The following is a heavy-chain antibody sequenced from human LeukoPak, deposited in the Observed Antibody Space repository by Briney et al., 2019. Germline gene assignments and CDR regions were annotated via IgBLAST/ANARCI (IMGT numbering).Heavy chain of an antibody. CDR1: GFTVSSNY. CDR3: ARDYGSGSYHAFDI. J-gene: IGHJ3*02. CDR2: IYSGGST. D-gene: IGHD3-10*01. V-gene: IGHV3-53*01. Sequence: PGGSLRLSCAASGFTVSSNYMSWVRQAPGKGLEWVSVIYSGGSTYYADSVKGRFTISRDNSKNTLYLQMNSLRAEDTAVYYCARDYGSGSYHAFDIWGQGTMVTVSS.